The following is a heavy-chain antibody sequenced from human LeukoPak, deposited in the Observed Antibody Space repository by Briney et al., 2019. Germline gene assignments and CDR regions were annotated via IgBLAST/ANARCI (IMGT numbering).Heavy chain of an antibody. Sequence: GGSLRLSCEASGFPFSSYAMSWVRQAPGKGLEWVSAISGSGGSTYYADSVKGRFTISRDNSKNTLYLQMNSLRAEDTAVYYCAKDSLTYYYDSSDYYQFGWFDPWGQGTLVTVSS. CDR3: AKDSLTYYYDSSDYYQFGWFDP. V-gene: IGHV3-23*01. CDR1: GFPFSSYA. D-gene: IGHD3-22*01. J-gene: IGHJ5*02. CDR2: ISGSGGST.